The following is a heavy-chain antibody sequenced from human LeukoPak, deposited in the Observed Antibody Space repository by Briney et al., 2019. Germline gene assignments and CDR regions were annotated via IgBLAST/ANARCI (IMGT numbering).Heavy chain of an antibody. CDR1: GYSFTSYW. D-gene: IGHD6-13*01. J-gene: IGHJ5*02. Sequence: GESLQISCKGSGYSFTSYWIGWVRQLPGKGLEWMGIIYPGDSDTRYSPSFQGQVTISADKSISTAYLQWSSLKASDTAMYYCARRQSSSWYDLDWFDPWGQGTLVTVSS. V-gene: IGHV5-51*01. CDR2: IYPGDSDT. CDR3: ARRQSSSWYDLDWFDP.